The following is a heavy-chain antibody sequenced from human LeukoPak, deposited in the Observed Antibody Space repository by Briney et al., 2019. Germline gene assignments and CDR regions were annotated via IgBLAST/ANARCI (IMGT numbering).Heavy chain of an antibody. Sequence: LRLSCAASGFTFSSYSMSWIRQPPGKGLEWIGYIYYSGSTYYNPSLKSRVTISVDTSKNQFSLKLSSVTAADTAVYYCAREGGFYCSSTSCYGLDYWGQGTLVTVSS. CDR3: AREGGFYCSSTSCYGLDY. J-gene: IGHJ4*02. V-gene: IGHV4-30-4*08. D-gene: IGHD2-2*01. CDR1: GFTFSSYS. CDR2: IYYSGST.